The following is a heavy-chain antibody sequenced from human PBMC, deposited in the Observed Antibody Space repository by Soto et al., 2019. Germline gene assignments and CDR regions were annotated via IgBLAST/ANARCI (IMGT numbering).Heavy chain of an antibody. CDR1: GFTFSSYS. V-gene: IGHV3-21*01. J-gene: IGHJ4*02. D-gene: IGHD1-7*01. CDR3: AREGAGTTYYFDY. CDR2: ISSSSSYI. Sequence: GGSLILACAASGFTFSSYSMNWVRQAPGKGLEWVSSISSSSSYIYYADSVKVRFTISRDNAKNSLYLQMNSLRAEDTAVYYCAREGAGTTYYFDYWGQGTLVTVS.